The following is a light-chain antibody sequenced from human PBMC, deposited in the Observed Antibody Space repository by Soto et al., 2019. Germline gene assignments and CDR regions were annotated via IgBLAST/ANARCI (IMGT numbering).Light chain of an antibody. V-gene: IGLV1-47*01. Sequence: QSVLTQPPSASGTPGQGVTISCSGSTSNIGSNYVYWYQQLPGTAPKLLIYRNNQRPSGVPDRFSGSKSGTSASLAISGLRSDDEADYYCTSYTSSGTLVFGSGTKVTVL. J-gene: IGLJ1*01. CDR3: TSYTSSGTLV. CDR2: RNN. CDR1: TSNIGSNY.